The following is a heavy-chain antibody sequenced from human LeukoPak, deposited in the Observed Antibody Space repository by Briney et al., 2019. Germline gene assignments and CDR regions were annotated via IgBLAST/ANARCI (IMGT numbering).Heavy chain of an antibody. CDR1: GFTFSSYG. CDR3: AHLYVWGSYRYLFDY. D-gene: IGHD3-16*02. V-gene: IGHV3-30*02. J-gene: IGHJ4*02. Sequence: GGSLRLSCAASGFTFSSYGIHWVRQAAGKGLEWVAFIRYDGSNKYYADSVKGRFTISRDNSKNTLYLQMNSLRAEDTAVYYCAHLYVWGSYRYLFDYWGQGTLVTVSS. CDR2: IRYDGSNK.